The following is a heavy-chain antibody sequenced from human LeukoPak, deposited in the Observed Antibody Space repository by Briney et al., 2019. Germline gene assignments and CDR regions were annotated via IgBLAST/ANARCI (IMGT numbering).Heavy chain of an antibody. Sequence: SSETLSLTCAVYGGSFSGYYWSWIRQPPGKGLEWIGEINHSGSTNYNPSLKSRVTISVDTSKNQFSLKLSSVTAADTAVYYCARYRNYYDSSGFDYWGQGTLVTVSS. D-gene: IGHD3-22*01. CDR1: GGSFSGYY. CDR3: ARYRNYYDSSGFDY. CDR2: INHSGST. J-gene: IGHJ4*02. V-gene: IGHV4-34*01.